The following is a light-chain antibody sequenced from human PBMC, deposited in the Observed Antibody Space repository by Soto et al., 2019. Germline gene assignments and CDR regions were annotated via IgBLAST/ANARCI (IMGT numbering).Light chain of an antibody. CDR1: SSDIGAYDS. Sequence: QSALTQPVSVSGSPGQSITIPCTGTSSDIGAYDSVSWYQQYPGKAPKLIIYDVANRPSGVSDRLSGSKSGNTASLTISGLQAEDEADYYCSSYTTFSTLVLGGGTKPPS. CDR3: SSYTTFSTLV. J-gene: IGLJ3*02. CDR2: DVA. V-gene: IGLV2-14*01.